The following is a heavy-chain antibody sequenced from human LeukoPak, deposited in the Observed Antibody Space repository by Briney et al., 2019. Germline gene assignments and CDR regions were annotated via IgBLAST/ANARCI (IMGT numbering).Heavy chain of an antibody. CDR2: RRFDGRKK. D-gene: IGHD3-16*01. J-gene: IGHJ3*01. CDR3: ANKGGGGLPFHL. V-gene: IGHV3-30*02. CDR1: GFTFSTDG. Sequence: GGSLRHSCVASGFTFSTDGMYGVRRAPGEGLEWLAGRRFDGRKKYYAESVRGRVTLSGDNSKDTLPLQMRALRFEDAAVYYCANKGGGGLPFHLWGQGQAVIVSS.